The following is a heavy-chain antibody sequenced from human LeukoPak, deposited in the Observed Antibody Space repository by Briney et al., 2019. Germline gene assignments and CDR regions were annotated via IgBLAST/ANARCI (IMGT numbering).Heavy chain of an antibody. CDR2: IWYDGSNK. CDR3: ARDAGIAAAGPTRPDY. D-gene: IGHD6-13*01. CDR1: GFTFSSYG. Sequence: GGSLRLSCAASGFTFSSYGMHWVCQAPGKGLEWVAVIWYDGSNKYYADSVKGRFTISRDNSKNTLYLQMNSLRAEDTAVYYCARDAGIAAAGPTRPDYWGQGTLVTVSS. V-gene: IGHV3-33*01. J-gene: IGHJ4*02.